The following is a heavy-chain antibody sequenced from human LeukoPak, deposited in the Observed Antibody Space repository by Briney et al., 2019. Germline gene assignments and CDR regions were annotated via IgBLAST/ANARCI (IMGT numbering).Heavy chain of an antibody. Sequence: PSESLSPTCTVSGRSIGNQYWSWIRHPAGGGMEWIGRIYTSASPNSHPSLKTRVTLSVDASKNQFSLRLSSLTAADTAVYYCARGRYCSATICSGGDAFDIWGQGTVVTVSS. CDR3: ARGRYCSATICSGGDAFDI. V-gene: IGHV4-4*07. CDR2: IYTSASP. D-gene: IGHD5-24*01. CDR1: GRSIGNQY. J-gene: IGHJ3*02.